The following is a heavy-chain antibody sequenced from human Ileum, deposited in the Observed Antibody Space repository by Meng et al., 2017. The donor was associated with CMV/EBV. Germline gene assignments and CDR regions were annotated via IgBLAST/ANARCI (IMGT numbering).Heavy chain of an antibody. D-gene: IGHD3-22*01. V-gene: IGHV4-39*07. CDR3: VRASITMIDY. Sequence: LQLQESGPGLVKPSDALSLTCTVSGDSISSGDYFWGWIRQPPKGLEWVASITYSGTTYYNPSLKSRVTMSVDTSKNQFSLKLNSVTAADTAVYYCVRASITMIDYWGQGTLVTVSS. CDR1: GDSISSGDYF. J-gene: IGHJ4*02. CDR2: ITYSGTT.